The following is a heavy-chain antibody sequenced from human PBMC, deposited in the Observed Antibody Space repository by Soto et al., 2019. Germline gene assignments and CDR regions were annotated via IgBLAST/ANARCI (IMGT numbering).Heavy chain of an antibody. Sequence: SVKVSCKASGGTFSSYAISWVRQAPGQGLEWMGGIIPIFGTANYAQKFQGRVTITADESTSTAYMELSSLRSEDTAVYYCARDIDSYGYLTIAAAGTWSAFDIWGQGTMVTVS. V-gene: IGHV1-69*13. CDR3: ARDIDSYGYLTIAAAGTWSAFDI. CDR2: IIPIFGTA. CDR1: GGTFSSYA. D-gene: IGHD6-13*01. J-gene: IGHJ3*02.